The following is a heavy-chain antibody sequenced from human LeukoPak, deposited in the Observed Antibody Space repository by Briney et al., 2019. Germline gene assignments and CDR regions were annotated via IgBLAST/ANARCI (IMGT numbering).Heavy chain of an antibody. Sequence: SETLSLTCTVSGGSISSYYWSWIRQPPGKGLEWIGEINHSGSTYYNPSLKSRVTISVDSSKNQFSLKLTSVTAADTAVYYCATLGEYYDSSGYYYNWGQGILVTVSS. V-gene: IGHV4-34*01. D-gene: IGHD3-22*01. J-gene: IGHJ4*02. CDR2: INHSGST. CDR3: ATLGEYYDSSGYYYN. CDR1: GGSISSYY.